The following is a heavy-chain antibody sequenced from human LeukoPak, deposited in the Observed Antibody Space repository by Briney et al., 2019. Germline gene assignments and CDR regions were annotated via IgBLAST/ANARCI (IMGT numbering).Heavy chain of an antibody. Sequence: SETLSLTCTVSGYSISSGYYWGWIRPPPGKGLEWIGSIYHSGSTYYNPSLKSRVTISVDTSKNQFSLKLSSVTAADTAVYYCARASSDILSWFDPWGQGTLVTVSS. J-gene: IGHJ5*02. CDR1: GYSISSGYY. V-gene: IGHV4-38-2*02. CDR3: ARASSDILSWFDP. D-gene: IGHD3-9*01. CDR2: IYHSGST.